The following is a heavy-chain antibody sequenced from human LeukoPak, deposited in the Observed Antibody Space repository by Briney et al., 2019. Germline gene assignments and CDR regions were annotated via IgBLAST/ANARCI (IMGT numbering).Heavy chain of an antibody. Sequence: GGSLRLSCAASGFTFSSHSMNWVRQAPGKGLEWISYITTSGGAKNYADSVKGRFTISRDNAENLLYLQMSSLRAEDTAVYYCAREGTGAFDYWGQGTLVTVSS. CDR3: AREGTGAFDY. V-gene: IGHV3-48*01. J-gene: IGHJ4*02. D-gene: IGHD3/OR15-3a*01. CDR2: ITTSGGAK. CDR1: GFTFSSHS.